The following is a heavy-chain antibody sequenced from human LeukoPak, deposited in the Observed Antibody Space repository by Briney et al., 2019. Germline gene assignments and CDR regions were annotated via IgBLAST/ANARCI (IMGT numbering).Heavy chain of an antibody. J-gene: IGHJ4*02. V-gene: IGHV4-31*03. CDR2: IYYSGST. Sequence: PSETLSLTCTVSGGSISSSVCYWGWIRQSPGKGLEWIGYIYYSGSTYYNPSLKSRVTISVDTSKNQFSLKLSSVTAADTAVYYCARDGRGGGVDYWGQGTLVTVSS. CDR3: ARDGRGGGVDY. D-gene: IGHD2-21*01. CDR1: GGSISSSVCY.